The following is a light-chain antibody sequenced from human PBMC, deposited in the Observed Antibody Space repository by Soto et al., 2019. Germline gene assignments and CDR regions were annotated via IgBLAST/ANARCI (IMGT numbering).Light chain of an antibody. CDR3: QNNDKSLWT. CDR2: GAS. V-gene: IGKV3-20*01. J-gene: IGKJ1*01. CDR1: QSVRSSY. Sequence: EIVLTQSPGTLSLSPGERATLSCRASQSVRSSYLVWYQHKPGQAPRLLIYGASSRATGIPDRFSGSGSGTDFTLTINRLEPEDFAVYYCQNNDKSLWTFGQGTKVQFK.